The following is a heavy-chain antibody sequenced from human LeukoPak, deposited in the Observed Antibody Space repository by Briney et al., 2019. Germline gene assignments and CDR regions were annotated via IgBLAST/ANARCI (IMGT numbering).Heavy chain of an antibody. Sequence: SETLSLTCAVYGGSFSGYYWSWIRQPPGRGLEWIGEINHSGSTNYNPSLKSRVSISVDTSKNQFSLKLSSVTAADTAVYYCARGLDYWGQGTLVTVSS. V-gene: IGHV4-34*01. CDR1: GGSFSGYY. CDR2: INHSGST. J-gene: IGHJ4*02. CDR3: ARGLDY.